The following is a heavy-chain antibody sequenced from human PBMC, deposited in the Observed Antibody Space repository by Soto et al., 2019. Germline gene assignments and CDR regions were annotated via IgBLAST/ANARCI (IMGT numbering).Heavy chain of an antibody. Sequence: QAQLVQSGGEVKKPGASVRVSCKASGYTFTKYGITWVRQAPGQGLEWMGWIGVYNGKTNYARKLQGRVIMTADTSACTAYMELRSLRSDDTAVYYCSRARYCTSPSCYNHYYYGMDIWGQGTTVSVSS. J-gene: IGHJ6*02. CDR3: SRARYCTSPSCYNHYYYGMDI. D-gene: IGHD2-2*02. CDR2: IGVYNGKT. CDR1: GYTFTKYG. V-gene: IGHV1-18*04.